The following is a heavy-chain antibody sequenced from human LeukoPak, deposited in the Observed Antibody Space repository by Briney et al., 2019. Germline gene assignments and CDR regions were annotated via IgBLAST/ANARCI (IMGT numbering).Heavy chain of an antibody. CDR3: ARVATEVVGVPGAIGFGWLRRDYYYMDV. Sequence: ASVKVSCKASGYTFTSYYIHWVRQAPGEGLEWMGIINPSGGSTSYAQNFQGRVTMTRDMSTSTVYMELSSLRSEDTAVYYCARVATEVVGVPGAIGFGWLRRDYYYMDVWGKETTVTVSS. D-gene: IGHD2-2*02. J-gene: IGHJ6*03. V-gene: IGHV1-46*01. CDR1: GYTFTSYY. CDR2: INPSGGST.